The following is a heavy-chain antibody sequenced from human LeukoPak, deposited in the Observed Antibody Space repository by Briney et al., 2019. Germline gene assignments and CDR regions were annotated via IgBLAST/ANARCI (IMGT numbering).Heavy chain of an antibody. CDR2: IYYSGST. V-gene: IGHV4-59*01. CDR1: GGSISSYY. Sequence: SETLSLTCTVSGGSISSYYWSWIRQPPGKGLEWIGYIYYSGSTNYNPSLKSRVTISVDTSKNQFSLKLSSVTAADTAVYYCARVTGYVMEDYFDYWGQGALVTVSS. CDR3: ARVTGYVMEDYFDY. D-gene: IGHD6-13*01. J-gene: IGHJ4*02.